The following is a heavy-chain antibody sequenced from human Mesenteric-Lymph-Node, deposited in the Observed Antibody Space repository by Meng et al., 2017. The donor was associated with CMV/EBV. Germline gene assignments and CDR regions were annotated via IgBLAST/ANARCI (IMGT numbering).Heavy chain of an antibody. J-gene: IGHJ4*02. CDR3: ARDSKGVPDY. D-gene: IGHD2-2*01. CDR2: ISYDGSLK. V-gene: IGHV3-30*04. CDR1: GFPFRNYA. Sequence: GESLKISCAASGFPFRNYAMHWVRQAPGKGLEWVAVISYDGSLKYYADSVKGRFTISRDDSKNTLYLQMNSLRADDTAVYYCARDSKGVPDYWGQGTLVTVSS.